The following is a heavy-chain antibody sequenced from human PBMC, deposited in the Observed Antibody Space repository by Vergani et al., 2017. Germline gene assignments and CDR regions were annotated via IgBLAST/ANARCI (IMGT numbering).Heavy chain of an antibody. V-gene: IGHV1-18*01. Sequence: QVQLVQSGAEVKKPGASVKISCKASGYTFLNYGISWVRQAPGKGLEWMGWISVYNDNTKYAQKLQGRVTMTTDTSTSTVYMDLRSLRSDDTAVYYCARDNVGSGSYYLGGYDYWGQGTLVTVSS. CDR2: ISVYNDNT. CDR3: ARDNVGSGSYYLGGYDY. D-gene: IGHD3-10*01. CDR1: GYTFLNYG. J-gene: IGHJ4*02.